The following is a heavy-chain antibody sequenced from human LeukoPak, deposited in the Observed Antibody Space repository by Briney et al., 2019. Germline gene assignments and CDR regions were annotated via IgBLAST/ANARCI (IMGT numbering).Heavy chain of an antibody. CDR1: GYTSTSYY. D-gene: IGHD5-18*01. Sequence: GASVKVSCKASGYTSTSYYMHWVRQAPGQGLEWMGLINPSGGSTSYAQKFQGRVTMTRDTSTSTVYMELSSLRSEDTAVYYCARGGAIQLTNRGYFDYWGQGTLVTVSS. V-gene: IGHV1-46*01. CDR2: INPSGGST. J-gene: IGHJ4*02. CDR3: ARGGAIQLTNRGYFDY.